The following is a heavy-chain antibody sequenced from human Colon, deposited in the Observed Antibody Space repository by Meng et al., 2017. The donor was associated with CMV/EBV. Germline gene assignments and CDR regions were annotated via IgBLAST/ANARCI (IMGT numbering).Heavy chain of an antibody. J-gene: IGHJ5*02. V-gene: IGHV1-8*01. CDR1: GSTFTSYG. CDR2: MNPNCGNT. CDR3: AARVSTP. D-gene: IGHD6-13*01. Sequence: SGKVSCKASGSTFTSYGITWVRQATGQGLEWMRWMNPNCGNTGYAQKFQGRVTMTRNTSISTAYMELSSLRSEDTAVYYCAARVSTPWGQGTLVTVSS.